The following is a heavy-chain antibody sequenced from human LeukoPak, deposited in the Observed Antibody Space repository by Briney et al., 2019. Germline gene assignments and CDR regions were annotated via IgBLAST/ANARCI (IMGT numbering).Heavy chain of an antibody. Sequence: SETLSLTCAVYGGSFSGYYWSWIRQPPGKGLEWIGEINHSGSTNYNPSLKSRVTISVDTSKNQFSLKLSSVTAADTAMYYCARVHSYYDILSWGQGTLVTVSS. CDR1: GGSFSGYY. CDR2: INHSGST. CDR3: ARVHSYYDILS. J-gene: IGHJ4*02. D-gene: IGHD3-9*01. V-gene: IGHV4-34*01.